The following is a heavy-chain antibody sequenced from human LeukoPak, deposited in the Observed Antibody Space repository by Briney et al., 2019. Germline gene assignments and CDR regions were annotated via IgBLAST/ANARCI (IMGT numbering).Heavy chain of an antibody. J-gene: IGHJ6*02. CDR2: IYSDGST. V-gene: IGHV3-53*05. CDR1: GFTVSSNY. Sequence: GGSLRLSCAASGFTVSSNYMSWVRQAPGKGLEWVSVIYSDGSTYYADSVKGRFTISRDNSKNTLYLQMNSLRAEDTAVYYCAREEAVGGSAFEGYYYYYGMDVWGQGTTVTVSS. D-gene: IGHD2-15*01. CDR3: AREEAVGGSAFEGYYYYYGMDV.